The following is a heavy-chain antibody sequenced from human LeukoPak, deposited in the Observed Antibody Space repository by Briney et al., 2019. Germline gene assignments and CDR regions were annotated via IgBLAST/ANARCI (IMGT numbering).Heavy chain of an antibody. D-gene: IGHD2-2*01. CDR1: GGSISSYF. Sequence: SETLSLTCTVSGGSISSYFWSWIRQPPGKGLEWIGYIYYSGSTNYNPSLKSRVTMSVDTSKNQFSLKLSSVTAADTAVYYCARDLRHAPWHQLPRGYYYYYGMDVWGQGTTVTVSS. CDR2: IYYSGST. J-gene: IGHJ6*02. CDR3: ARDLRHAPWHQLPRGYYYYYGMDV. V-gene: IGHV4-59*12.